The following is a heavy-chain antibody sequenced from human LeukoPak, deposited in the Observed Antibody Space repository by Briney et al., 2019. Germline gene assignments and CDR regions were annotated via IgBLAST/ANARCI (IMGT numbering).Heavy chain of an antibody. CDR1: GYTFTTYD. J-gene: IGHJ5*02. Sequence: ASVKVSCTASGYTFTTYDINWVRQATGQGLEWMGWTNPNSGNTGYTQKFQGRVTMTRNTSISTAYMELSSLRSEDTAVYYCARGRGSGHKENWFDPWGQGTLVTVSS. V-gene: IGHV1-8*01. CDR2: TNPNSGNT. CDR3: ARGRGSGHKENWFDP. D-gene: IGHD6-19*01.